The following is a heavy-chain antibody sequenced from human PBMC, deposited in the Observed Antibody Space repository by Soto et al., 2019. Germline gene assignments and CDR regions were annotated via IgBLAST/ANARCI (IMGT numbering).Heavy chain of an antibody. CDR3: ARVPSP. Sequence: PLETKSLPWSVADGNIINFYWSWIRQPPGKGLEWIGYIYHSGSTYYNPSLKSRVTISVDRSKNQFSLKLTSVTAADTAVYYCARVPSPWGQGTLVTVSS. CDR2: IYHSGST. J-gene: IGHJ5*02. V-gene: IGHV4-30-2*01. CDR1: DGNIINFY.